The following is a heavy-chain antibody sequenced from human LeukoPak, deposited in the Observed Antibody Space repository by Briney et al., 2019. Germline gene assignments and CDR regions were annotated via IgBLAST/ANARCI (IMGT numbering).Heavy chain of an antibody. Sequence: GASVKVSCKASVGTFSSYAISWVRQAPGQGLEWMGRIIPICGIANYAQKFQGRVTITADKSTSTAYMELSSLRSEDTAVYYCARDRRIFHNPVPIFYYYGMDVWGQGTTVTVSS. J-gene: IGHJ6*02. CDR1: VGTFSSYA. D-gene: IGHD2/OR15-2a*01. V-gene: IGHV1-69*04. CDR3: ARDRRIFHNPVPIFYYYGMDV. CDR2: IIPICGIA.